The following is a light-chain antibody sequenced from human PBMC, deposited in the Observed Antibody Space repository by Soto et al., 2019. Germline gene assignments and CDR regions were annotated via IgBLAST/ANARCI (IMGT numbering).Light chain of an antibody. CDR2: DVR. J-gene: IGLJ2*01. CDR1: SSDVGGYNY. V-gene: IGLV2-14*03. Sequence: QSVLTQPASVSGSPGQSITISCTGSSSDVGGYNYVSWYQQHPGKAPRLMISDVRNRPSGVSNRFSGSKSGNTASLTISGLRGEDEADYHCQSYDSSLTNAVFGGGTKLTVL. CDR3: QSYDSSLTNAV.